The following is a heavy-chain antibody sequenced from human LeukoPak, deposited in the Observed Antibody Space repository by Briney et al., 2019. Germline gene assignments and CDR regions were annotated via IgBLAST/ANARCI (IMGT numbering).Heavy chain of an antibody. CDR3: AKGLDILTGPPDY. Sequence: PGGSLRLSCAASGFMFDDYGMSWVRQAPGKGLEWVSGINWNGGSTGYADSVKGRFTISRDNAKNSLYLQMNNLRAEDTALYYCAKGLDILTGPPDYWGQGTLVTVSS. D-gene: IGHD3-9*01. CDR1: GFMFDDYG. CDR2: INWNGGST. J-gene: IGHJ4*02. V-gene: IGHV3-20*04.